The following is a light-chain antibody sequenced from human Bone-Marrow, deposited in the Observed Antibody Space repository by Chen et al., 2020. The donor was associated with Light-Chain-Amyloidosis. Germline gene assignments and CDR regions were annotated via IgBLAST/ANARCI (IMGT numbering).Light chain of an antibody. CDR1: LTISSIY. V-gene: IGKV3-20*01. CDR2: GSS. Sequence: EIVLTQSPATLSSSPGAGANLSCRASLTISSIYLTWYQQTFGQAHRLLIYGSSSRATGMPDRFTGSGSGTDFTLTINRLEPEDFAMYYCQQYGTSPLTFGGGTKVGIK. J-gene: IGKJ4*01. CDR3: QQYGTSPLT.